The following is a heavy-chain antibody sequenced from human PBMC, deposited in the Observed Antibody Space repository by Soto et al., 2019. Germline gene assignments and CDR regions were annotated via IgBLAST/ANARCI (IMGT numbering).Heavy chain of an antibody. J-gene: IGHJ5*02. V-gene: IGHV1-8*01. CDR2: MDPNSGDT. Sequence: ASVKVSCKASGYSFTTYAINWMRQATGQGLEWMGWMDPNSGDTGYAQKFQGRVTMTEDTSTDTAYMELSSLRSEDTAVYYCATSYYYGSGSNNWFDPWGQGTLVTVSS. CDR1: GYSFTTYA. D-gene: IGHD3-10*01. CDR3: ATSYYYGSGSNNWFDP.